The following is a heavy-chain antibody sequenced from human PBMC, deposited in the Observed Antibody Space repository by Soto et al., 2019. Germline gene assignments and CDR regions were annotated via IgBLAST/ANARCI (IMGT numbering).Heavy chain of an antibody. CDR3: VRHAISLAYFDP. V-gene: IGHV4-39*01. Sequence: QLQLQESGPGLVKPSETLSLTCSVSGGSISSSGYFWGWIRQSPGKGLEWIATVSYGGNINYNPSLKSRVTITVDTSKNNFSLKLRSMTAADTAVYYCVRHAISLAYFDPWGQGTLVTVSS. CDR1: GGSISSSGYF. CDR2: VSYGGNI. J-gene: IGHJ5*02. D-gene: IGHD3-3*02.